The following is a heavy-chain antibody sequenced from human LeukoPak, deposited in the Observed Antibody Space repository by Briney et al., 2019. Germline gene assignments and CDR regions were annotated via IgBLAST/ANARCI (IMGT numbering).Heavy chain of an antibody. D-gene: IGHD6-13*01. Sequence: SETLSLTCTVSGGSISSSNYYWGWIRQPPGKGLEWIGSMYYSGRTYYNTSLKSRVTISVDTSKNQSSLKLTSVTAADTAIYYCARQIAAAGTYYFDSWGQGTLVTVSS. CDR1: GGSISSSNYY. V-gene: IGHV4-39*01. J-gene: IGHJ4*02. CDR3: ARQIAAAGTYYFDS. CDR2: MYYSGRT.